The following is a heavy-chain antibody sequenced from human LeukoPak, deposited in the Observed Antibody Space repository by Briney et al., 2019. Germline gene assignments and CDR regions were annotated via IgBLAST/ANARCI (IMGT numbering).Heavy chain of an antibody. CDR3: ATWRTAKTGFDY. CDR2: IYYSGSP. Sequence: TSETLSLTYTVSGGSISNNNYYWAWIRQPPGKGLECIGSIYYSGSPYYNPSLKSRVTISVDTSKNQFSLRLSSVTAADTAVYYCATWRTAKTGFDYWGQGTLVTVSS. D-gene: IGHD1-1*01. CDR1: GGSISNNNYY. V-gene: IGHV4-39*01. J-gene: IGHJ4*02.